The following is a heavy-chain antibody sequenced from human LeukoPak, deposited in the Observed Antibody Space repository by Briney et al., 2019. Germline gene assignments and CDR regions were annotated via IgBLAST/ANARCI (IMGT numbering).Heavy chain of an antibody. V-gene: IGHV4-30-2*01. D-gene: IGHD4-11*01. CDR2: IYHSGST. CDR1: GLSIRSGGYS. Sequence: AQTLSLTCAVWGLSIRSGGYSWRWIRQPPGKGLEWIGYIYHSGSTYYNPSLKSRVTISVDRSKNQFSLKLSSVTAADTAVYYCARGDYRAPYYFDYWGQGTLVTISS. CDR3: ARGDYRAPYYFDY. J-gene: IGHJ4*02.